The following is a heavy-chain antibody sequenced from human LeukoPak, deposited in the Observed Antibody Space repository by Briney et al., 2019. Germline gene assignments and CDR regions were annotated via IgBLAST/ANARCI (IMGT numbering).Heavy chain of an antibody. CDR2: IYHSGST. D-gene: IGHD1-26*01. Sequence: PSETLSLTCAVSGGSISRGGYAWSWIRQPPGKGLEWIGYIYHSGSTYCNPSLKSRVTISVDRSKNQFSLKLSSVTAADPAVYYCARGRRGAFDYWGQGTLVTVSS. V-gene: IGHV4-30-2*01. CDR3: ARGRRGAFDY. J-gene: IGHJ4*02. CDR1: GGSISRGGYA.